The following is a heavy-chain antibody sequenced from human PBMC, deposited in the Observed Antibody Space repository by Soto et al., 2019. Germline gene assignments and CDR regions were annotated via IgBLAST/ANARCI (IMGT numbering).Heavy chain of an antibody. V-gene: IGHV1-18*04. CDR2: ISASNGNT. CDR1: GYTFNKYS. J-gene: IGHJ4*02. Sequence: QGQLVQSGAEVKQPGASVQVSCKASGYTFNKYSITWVRQAPGQGLEWMGWISASNGNTDFAQKFQGRVTMAIDTSTSTAYMELRSLRSDDTAVFYCTRGHGDFAGDFDYWGQGTLVTVSS. D-gene: IGHD4-17*01. CDR3: TRGHGDFAGDFDY.